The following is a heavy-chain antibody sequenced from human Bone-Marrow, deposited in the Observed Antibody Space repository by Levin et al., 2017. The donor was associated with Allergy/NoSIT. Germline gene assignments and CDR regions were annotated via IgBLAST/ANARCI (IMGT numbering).Heavy chain of an antibody. Sequence: ASVKVSCKASGYTFTGYYMHWVRQAPGQGLEWMGWINPNSGGTNYAQKFQGWVTMTRDTSSSTAYMELSRLRSDDTAVYYCARDLSPRTYYYDSSGYGYWGQGTLVTVSS. CDR2: INPNSGGT. J-gene: IGHJ4*02. CDR3: ARDLSPRTYYYDSSGYGY. D-gene: IGHD3-22*01. CDR1: GYTFTGYY. V-gene: IGHV1-2*04.